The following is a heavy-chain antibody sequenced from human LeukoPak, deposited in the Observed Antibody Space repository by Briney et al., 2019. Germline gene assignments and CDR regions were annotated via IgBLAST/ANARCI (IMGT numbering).Heavy chain of an antibody. CDR3: HRDYYGSGSDRDY. CDR1: GFTFSSYW. V-gene: IGHV3-74*01. D-gene: IGHD3-10*01. J-gene: IGHJ4*02. Sequence: GGSLRLSCAASGFTFSSYWMHWVRQAPGKGLVWVSRINSDGSSTSYADSVRGRFTISRDNAKNTLYLQMNSLRAEDTAVYYCHRDYYGSGSDRDYWGQGTLVTVSS. CDR2: INSDGSST.